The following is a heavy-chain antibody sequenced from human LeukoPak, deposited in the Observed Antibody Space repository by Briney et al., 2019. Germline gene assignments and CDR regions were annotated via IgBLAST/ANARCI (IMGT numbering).Heavy chain of an antibody. Sequence: GESLKISCQVSGYNFLNFCNGWVRQAPGKGLGWRGMIYPDDSYQKIHPSFQGQVTISVEHSIMTAYSQWTSLKVSDTGLYYLARGRGGCHGYENCDYWGQGTLVAVS. CDR2: IYPDDSYQ. J-gene: IGHJ4*02. V-gene: IGHV5-51*06. CDR1: GYNFLNFC. CDR3: ARGRGGCHGYENCDY. D-gene: IGHD5-12*01.